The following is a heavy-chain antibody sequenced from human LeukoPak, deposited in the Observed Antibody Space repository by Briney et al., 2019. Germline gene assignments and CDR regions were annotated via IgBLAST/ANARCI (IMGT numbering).Heavy chain of an antibody. D-gene: IGHD3-10*01. Sequence: ASMKVSCKVSGYSLNELSMHWVRQTPGKGLEWMGGFDPEDGEIVYAQKFRGRVTMTTDTSTSTAYMELRSLRSDDTAVYYCARDPTLLWFGELWENAFDIWGQGTMVTVSS. J-gene: IGHJ3*02. CDR2: FDPEDGEI. V-gene: IGHV1-24*01. CDR3: ARDPTLLWFGELWENAFDI. CDR1: GYSLNELS.